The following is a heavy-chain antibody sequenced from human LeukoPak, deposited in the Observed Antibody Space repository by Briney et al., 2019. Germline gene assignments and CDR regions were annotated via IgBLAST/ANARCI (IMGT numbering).Heavy chain of an antibody. D-gene: IGHD1-14*01. J-gene: IGHJ4*02. CDR2: VWSDGSNR. Sequence: GGSLRLSCAASGFTFNTYGMHWARQAPGKGLEWIAVVWSDGSNRFYADSVEGRFTISRDNSKNTLSLQMNSLRAEDTAVYYCAKSNTESQTTVGNWGQGTLVSVSS. CDR3: AKSNTESQTTVGN. V-gene: IGHV3-33*06. CDR1: GFTFNTYG.